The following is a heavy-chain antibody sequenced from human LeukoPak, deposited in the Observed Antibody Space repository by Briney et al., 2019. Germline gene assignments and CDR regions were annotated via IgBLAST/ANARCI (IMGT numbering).Heavy chain of an antibody. CDR3: ARGGYCSGGSCYLTWFDP. J-gene: IGHJ5*02. CDR2: IYYSGST. V-gene: IGHV4-31*03. Sequence: SQTLSLTCTVSGGSISSGGYYWSWIRQHPGKGLEWIGYIYYSGSTYYNPSLKSRLTISVDTSKNQFSLKLSPVTAADTAVYYCARGGYCSGGSCYLTWFDPWGQGTLVTVSS. D-gene: IGHD2-15*01. CDR1: GGSISSGGYY.